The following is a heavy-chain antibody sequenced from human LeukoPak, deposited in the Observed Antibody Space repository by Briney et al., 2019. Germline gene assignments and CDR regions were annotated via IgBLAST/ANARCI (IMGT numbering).Heavy chain of an antibody. J-gene: IGHJ1*01. CDR1: GFTLSSYE. CDR2: ISPSGSTR. CDR3: ARHGLYDSTDYWTFQH. V-gene: IGHV3-48*03. D-gene: IGHD3-22*01. Sequence: GGSLRLSCAASGFTLSSYEVNWVRQAPGKGLEWVSYISPSGSTRYYADSVTGRFTISRDNAENSLYLQMNSLRAEDTAVYYCARHGLYDSTDYWTFQHWGQGTLVTVSS.